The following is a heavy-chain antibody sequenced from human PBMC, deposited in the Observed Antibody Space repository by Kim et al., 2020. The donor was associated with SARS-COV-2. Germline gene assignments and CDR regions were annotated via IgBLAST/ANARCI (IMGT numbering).Heavy chain of an antibody. CDR2: IIPIFGTA. D-gene: IGHD6-6*01. Sequence: SVKVSCKASGGTFSSYAISWVRQAPGQGLEWMGGIIPIFGTANYAQKFQGRVTITADESTSTAYMELSSLRSEDTAVYYCARVQLQYSSSSAGITWFDPWGQGTLVTVSS. J-gene: IGHJ5*02. CDR3: ARVQLQYSSSSAGITWFDP. V-gene: IGHV1-69*13. CDR1: GGTFSSYA.